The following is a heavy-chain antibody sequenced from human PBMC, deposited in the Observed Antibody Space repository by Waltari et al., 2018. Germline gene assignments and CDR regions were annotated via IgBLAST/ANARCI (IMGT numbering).Heavy chain of an antibody. V-gene: IGHV1-2*06. J-gene: IGHJ4*02. CDR2: INHNSGGT. CDR3: ARGYSSGWYLSPYYFDY. D-gene: IGHD6-19*01. CDR1: GYPFTGYY. Sequence: QVQLVQSGAEVKKPGASVKVSCKASGYPFTGYYMHWVRQSPGQGLEWMGRINHNSGGTNYAQKFQGRVTMTRDTSISTAYMELSRLRSDDTAVYYCARGYSSGWYLSPYYFDYWGQGTLVTVSS.